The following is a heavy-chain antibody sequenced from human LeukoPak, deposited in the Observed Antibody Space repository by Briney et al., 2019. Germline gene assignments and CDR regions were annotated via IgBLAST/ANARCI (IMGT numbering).Heavy chain of an antibody. Sequence: GGSLRLSCAASGFTFRDYYFSWVRQAPGKGLEWLSHISSTGATIIYADSVKGRFTISRDDTKNSLYLQMNSLRAEDTAVYYCARIYYYGSGSGEYWGQGTLVTVSS. J-gene: IGHJ4*02. CDR1: GFTFRDYY. D-gene: IGHD3-10*01. CDR3: ARIYYYGSGSGEY. CDR2: ISSTGATI. V-gene: IGHV3-11*04.